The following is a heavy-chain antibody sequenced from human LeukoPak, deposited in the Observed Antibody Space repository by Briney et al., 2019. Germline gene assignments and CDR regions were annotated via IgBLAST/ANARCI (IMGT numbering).Heavy chain of an antibody. Sequence: GGSLRLSCAASGFTFRSHDMHWVRQGTGEGLEWVSGITPAGDAHYSESVKGRITISRDNSKNTLHLQMNSLRVEDTAAYYCVMDPREHWFDPWGQGTLVTVSS. D-gene: IGHD3/OR15-3a*01. V-gene: IGHV3-13*04. CDR2: ITPAGDA. CDR1: GFTFRSHD. CDR3: VMDPREHWFDP. J-gene: IGHJ5*02.